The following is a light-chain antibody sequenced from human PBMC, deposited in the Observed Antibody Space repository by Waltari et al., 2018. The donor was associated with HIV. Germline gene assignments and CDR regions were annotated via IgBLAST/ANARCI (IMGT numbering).Light chain of an antibody. J-gene: IGKJ4*01. V-gene: IGKV1-12*02. CDR2: AAS. Sequence: DIQMTQSPSSVSASVGDSVNITCRASQDISNWLAWYQKKPGKAPELLTYAASRLQTGVPSRFSGSGSGTEFTLTISSLQPEDFATYFCQQANTYLSLAFGGGTKVEI. CDR1: QDISNW. CDR3: QQANTYLSLA.